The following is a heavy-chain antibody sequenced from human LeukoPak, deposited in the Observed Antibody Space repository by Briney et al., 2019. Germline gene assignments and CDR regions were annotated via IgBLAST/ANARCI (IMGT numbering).Heavy chain of an antibody. J-gene: IGHJ4*02. D-gene: IGHD6-13*01. CDR1: GFTVSSNY. CDR3: ARGSYSSSWKTFDY. CDR2: IYSGGST. Sequence: GGSLRLSCAASGFTVSSNYMSWVRQAPGKGLEWVSVIYSGGSTYYADSVKGRFTISRDNSKNTLYLQMNSLRADDTAMYYCARGSYSSSWKTFDYWGQGTLVTVSS. V-gene: IGHV3-53*05.